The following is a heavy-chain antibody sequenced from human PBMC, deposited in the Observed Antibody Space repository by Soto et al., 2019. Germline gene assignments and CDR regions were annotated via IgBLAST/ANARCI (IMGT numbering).Heavy chain of an antibody. Sequence: QVQLVESGGGVVQPGRSLRLSCAASGFTFSSYGMHWVRQAPGKGLEWVAVISYDGSNKYYADSVKGRFTISRDNSKNTLYLQMNSLIAEDTAVDYCSKGGPMVRGPRGYFDYWGQGTLVTVSS. CDR1: GFTFSSYG. J-gene: IGHJ4*02. CDR3: SKGGPMVRGPRGYFDY. CDR2: ISYDGSNK. D-gene: IGHD3-10*01. V-gene: IGHV3-30*18.